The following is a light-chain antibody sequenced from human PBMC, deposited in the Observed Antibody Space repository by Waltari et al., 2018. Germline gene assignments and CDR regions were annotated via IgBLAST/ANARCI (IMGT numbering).Light chain of an antibody. V-gene: IGKV1-5*03. CDR1: QSITNW. CDR3: QQYDNDWT. Sequence: DIQMTQSPSTLSASVGDRVTIPCRASQSITNWLAWYQQKPGKAPKLLIYRASNLESGVPSRFSGSGSGTEFTLTISSLQPDDFATYYCQQYDNDWTFGQGTKVEIK. CDR2: RAS. J-gene: IGKJ1*01.